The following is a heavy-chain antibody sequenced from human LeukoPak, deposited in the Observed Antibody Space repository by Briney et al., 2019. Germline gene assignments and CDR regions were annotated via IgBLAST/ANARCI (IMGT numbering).Heavy chain of an antibody. V-gene: IGHV1-69*05. CDR3: ATHKSSSWRNNWFDP. CDR1: GGTFNTYA. CDR2: IIPIFGTA. D-gene: IGHD6-13*01. J-gene: IGHJ5*02. Sequence: SVKVSCKASGGTFNTYAISWVRQAPGQGLDGMGRIIPIFGTAKYAQKFQGRVTITTDDSTSTAYMELSSLRSEDTAVYYCATHKSSSWRNNWFDPWGQGTLVTVSS.